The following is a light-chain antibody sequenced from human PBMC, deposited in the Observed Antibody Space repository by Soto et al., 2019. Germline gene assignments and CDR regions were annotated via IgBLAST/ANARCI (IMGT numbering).Light chain of an antibody. CDR1: QSVSSSY. CDR2: GAS. V-gene: IGKV3-20*01. Sequence: IGLSHSPGTVSLSTGERATLSCRASQSVSSSYLAWYQQKPGQAPRLLIYGASNRATGIPDRFSGSGSGTDFTLTISRLEPEDFAVYYCQQYGSSGTFGQGTKVDI. J-gene: IGKJ1*01. CDR3: QQYGSSGT.